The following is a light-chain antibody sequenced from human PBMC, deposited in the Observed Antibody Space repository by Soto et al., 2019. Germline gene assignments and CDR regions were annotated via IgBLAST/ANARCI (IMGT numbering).Light chain of an antibody. CDR3: QSYDSSLSGSV. J-gene: IGLJ3*02. CDR2: GNS. V-gene: IGLV1-40*01. Sequence: QSVLTQPPSVSGAPGQRITISCTGSRSNIGAGYEVHWYQQLPGTAPNLLIYGNSNRPSGVPDRFSGSKSGTSASLAITGLQAEDEADYYCQSYDSSLSGSVFGGGTKVTVL. CDR1: RSNIGAGYE.